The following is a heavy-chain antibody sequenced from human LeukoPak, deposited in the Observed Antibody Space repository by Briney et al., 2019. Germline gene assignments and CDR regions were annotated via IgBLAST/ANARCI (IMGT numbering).Heavy chain of an antibody. D-gene: IGHD5-18*01. CDR1: GGSIINSNFY. J-gene: IGHJ6*03. CDR2: IYYNGNT. CDR3: ARIGYSYGPIYYYYMDV. V-gene: IGHV4-39*01. Sequence: SETLSLTCSVSGGSIINSNFYWAWIRQPPGKGLEWIGNIYYNGNTYYNPSLKSRATTSVDTSKNQFSLNLNSVTAADTAVYYCARIGYSYGPIYYYYMDVWGKGTTVTVSS.